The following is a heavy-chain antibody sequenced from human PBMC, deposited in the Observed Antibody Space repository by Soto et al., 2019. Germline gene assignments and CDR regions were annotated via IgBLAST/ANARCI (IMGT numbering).Heavy chain of an antibody. CDR3: ARVDSVDYYYGRDV. V-gene: IGHV3-53*01. D-gene: IGHD2-15*01. CDR2: IYGGDST. J-gene: IGHJ6*02. Sequence: EVQLVESGGGLIQPGGSLRLSCAASGFTVSYFYMNWVRQAPGKGLEWVSVIYGGDSTYYADSVKGRFTTSRDSSKNTVYHQMNSLRAEDTAVYYCARVDSVDYYYGRDVWGQGTTVTVSS. CDR1: GFTVSYFY.